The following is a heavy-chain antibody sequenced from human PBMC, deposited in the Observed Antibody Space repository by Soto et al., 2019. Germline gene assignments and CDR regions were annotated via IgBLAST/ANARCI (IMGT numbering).Heavy chain of an antibody. CDR1: GDSVTSVSDY. Sequence: SETLSLTCTVSGDSVTSVSDYWSWIRQPPGKGLERIGYIYYSGSADYNPSLGSRVTISIDTSKNQFSLKLTSVTAADTAVYYCARGVGFGYYYYHMDLWGQGTTVTVSS. V-gene: IGHV4-61*01. CDR2: IYYSGSA. J-gene: IGHJ6*02. CDR3: ARGVGFGYYYYHMDL. D-gene: IGHD3-10*01.